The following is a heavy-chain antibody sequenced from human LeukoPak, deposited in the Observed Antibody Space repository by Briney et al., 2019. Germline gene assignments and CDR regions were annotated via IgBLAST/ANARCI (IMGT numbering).Heavy chain of an antibody. J-gene: IGHJ4*02. D-gene: IGHD6-6*01. CDR3: ARQGAYCSSSDY. Sequence: SETLSLTCTVSGGSISSSSYYWGWIRQPPGKGLEWIGSIYYSGSTYYNPSLKSRVTISVDTSKNQFSLKLSSVTAADTAVYYCARQGAYCSSSDYWGQGTLVTVSS. CDR2: IYYSGST. CDR1: GGSISSSSYY. V-gene: IGHV4-39*01.